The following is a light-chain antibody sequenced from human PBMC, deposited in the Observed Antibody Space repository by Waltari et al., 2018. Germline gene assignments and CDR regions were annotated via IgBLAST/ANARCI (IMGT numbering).Light chain of an antibody. CDR2: RNT. CDR1: ELTDKY. Sequence: SPGLTQPPSVSVSPGQTAMITCSGSELTDKYIYWLQQKSGQAPVVVIRRNTGRPSGIPERFSASDSGTTGTLVISGVEAEDEADYYCHSADDSGNNVLFGGGTKLTVL. CDR3: HSADDSGNNVL. J-gene: IGLJ2*01. V-gene: IGLV3-25*03.